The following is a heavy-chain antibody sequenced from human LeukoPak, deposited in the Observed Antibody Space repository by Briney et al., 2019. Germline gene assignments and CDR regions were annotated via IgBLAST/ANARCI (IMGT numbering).Heavy chain of an antibody. CDR2: INYSGST. J-gene: IGHJ3*02. D-gene: IGHD1-26*01. Sequence: NPSETLSLTCTVSGGSISSSSYYWGWIRQPPGKGLEWIGSINYSGSTYYNPSLKSRITISVAASKNQFSLKLSSVTAADTAVYFCASLNGTVGAYSAFDIWGQGTMVTVSS. V-gene: IGHV4-39*01. CDR3: ASLNGTVGAYSAFDI. CDR1: GGSISSSSYY.